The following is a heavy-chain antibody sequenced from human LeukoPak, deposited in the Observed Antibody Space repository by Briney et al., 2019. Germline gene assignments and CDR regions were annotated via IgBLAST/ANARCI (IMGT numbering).Heavy chain of an antibody. Sequence: SVKVSCKASGGTFSSYAISWVRQAPGQGLEWMGGIIPIFGTANYAQKFQGRVTITADESTSTAYMELSSLRSEDTAVYYCARSLRVRGVPDYMDVWGKGTTVTISS. D-gene: IGHD3-10*01. V-gene: IGHV1-69*13. CDR2: IIPIFGTA. CDR1: GGTFSSYA. J-gene: IGHJ6*03. CDR3: ARSLRVRGVPDYMDV.